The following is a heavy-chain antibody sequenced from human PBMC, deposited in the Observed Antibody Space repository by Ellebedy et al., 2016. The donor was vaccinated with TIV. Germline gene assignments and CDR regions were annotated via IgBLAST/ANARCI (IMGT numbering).Heavy chain of an antibody. J-gene: IGHJ6*02. Sequence: SVKVSXKASGGTFSSYAISWVRQAPGQGLEWMGGIIPIFGTANYAQKFQGRVTITADESTSTAYMELSSLRSEDTAVYYCARRKDIWSDIYYGMDVWGQGTTVTVSS. CDR1: GGTFSSYA. V-gene: IGHV1-69*13. D-gene: IGHD3-3*01. CDR3: ARRKDIWSDIYYGMDV. CDR2: IIPIFGTA.